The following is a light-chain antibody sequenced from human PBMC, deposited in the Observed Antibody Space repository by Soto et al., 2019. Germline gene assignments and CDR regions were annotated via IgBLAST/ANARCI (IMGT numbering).Light chain of an antibody. V-gene: IGKV1-5*01. CDR1: QSISSW. CDR2: DAS. Sequence: DIQITQSPSTLSASVGDRVTITCLASQSISSWLAWYAQKPGKAPKLLIYDASSLASGVPSRFSGSGAGTEFTLTISSLQPDDFETYYCQQYNSYLWTFGQGTQVDIK. J-gene: IGKJ1*01. CDR3: QQYNSYLWT.